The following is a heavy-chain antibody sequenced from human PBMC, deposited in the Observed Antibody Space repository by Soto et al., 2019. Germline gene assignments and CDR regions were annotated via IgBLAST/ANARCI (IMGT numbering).Heavy chain of an antibody. V-gene: IGHV3-23*01. J-gene: IGHJ4*02. CDR1: GFNFSSYA. CDR2: ISGSGGST. CDR3: AKAWAARPVLWPYYFDY. D-gene: IGHD6-6*01. Sequence: PGGSLRLSCAASGFNFSSYAMSWVRQAPGKGLEWVSAISGSGGSTYYADSVKGRFTISRDNSKNTLYLQMNSLRAEDTAVYYCAKAWAARPVLWPYYFDYWGQGTLVTVSS.